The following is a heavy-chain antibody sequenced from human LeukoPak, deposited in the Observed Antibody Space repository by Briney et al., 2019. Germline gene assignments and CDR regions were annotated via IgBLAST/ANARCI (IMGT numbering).Heavy chain of an antibody. CDR1: GYTFTSYD. V-gene: IGHV1-69*04. CDR2: IIPILGIA. Sequence: SVKVSCKASGYTFTSYDINWVRQAPGQGLEWMGRIIPILGIANYAQKFQGRVTITADKSTSTAYMELSSLRSEDTAVYYCARDNGDAFDIWGQGTMVTVSS. D-gene: IGHD2-8*01. J-gene: IGHJ3*02. CDR3: ARDNGDAFDI.